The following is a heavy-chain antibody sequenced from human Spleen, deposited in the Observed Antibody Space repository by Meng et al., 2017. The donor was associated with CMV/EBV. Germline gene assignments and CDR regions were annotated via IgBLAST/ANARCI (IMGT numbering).Heavy chain of an antibody. CDR1: GLTFTTYW. CDR2: IRYDGSNK. J-gene: IGHJ6*02. V-gene: IGHV3-30*02. Sequence: GESLKISCAASGLTFTTYWMNWVRQAPGKGLEWVAFIRYDGSNKYYADSVKGRFTISRDNSKNTLYLQMNSLRAEDTAVYYCAKALAVAMTTSSSDSSTMDVWGQGTTVTVSS. CDR3: AKALAVAMTTSSSDSSTMDV. D-gene: IGHD4-11*01.